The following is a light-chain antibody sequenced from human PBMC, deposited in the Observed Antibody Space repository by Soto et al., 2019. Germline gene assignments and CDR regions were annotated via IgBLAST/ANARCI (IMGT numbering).Light chain of an antibody. Sequence: QSVLTQPPSASGSPGQSVTISCTGTSSDVGGYSYVSWYQQHPGKAPKLMIYDVSNRPSGVSNRFSGSKSGNTASLTISGLQAEDEADYYCSSYTSSSPYVFGTGTKVTVL. CDR2: DVS. CDR1: SSDVGGYSY. CDR3: SSYTSSSPYV. V-gene: IGLV2-14*03. J-gene: IGLJ1*01.